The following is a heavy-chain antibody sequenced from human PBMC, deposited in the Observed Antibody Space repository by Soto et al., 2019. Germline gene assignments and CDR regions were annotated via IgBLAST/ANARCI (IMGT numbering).Heavy chain of an antibody. J-gene: IGHJ4*02. V-gene: IGHV5-51*01. CDR3: ARLPHGTLPDFDY. CDR2: IYPGDSDT. Sequence: GESLTISCTCSGDSFTRYWIGWVRQMPGKGLEWMGIIYPGDSDTRYSPSFQGQVTISADKSISTAYLQWSSLKASDTAMYYCARLPHGTLPDFDYWGQGTLVTVSS. D-gene: IGHD1-1*01. CDR1: GDSFTRYW.